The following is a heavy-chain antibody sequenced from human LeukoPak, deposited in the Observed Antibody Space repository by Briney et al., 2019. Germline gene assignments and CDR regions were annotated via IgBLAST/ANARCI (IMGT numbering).Heavy chain of an antibody. CDR1: GYTFTAYY. D-gene: IGHD2-15*01. Sequence: ASVKVSCKASGYTFTAYYMHWVRQAPGQGLEWMGWIDTNSGGTNYAQKFQGRVTITRDTSIGTAYMELSSLISDDTAVYYCASEAFCAGGSCYLHRVASWGPGTLVTASS. J-gene: IGHJ5*01. CDR2: IDTNSGGT. CDR3: ASEAFCAGGSCYLHRVAS. V-gene: IGHV1-2*02.